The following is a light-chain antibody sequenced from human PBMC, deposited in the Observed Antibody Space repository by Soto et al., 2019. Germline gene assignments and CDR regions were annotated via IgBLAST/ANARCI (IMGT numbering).Light chain of an antibody. CDR1: SSDVGGYDY. CDR3: SSHTTSSPL. J-gene: IGLJ2*01. CDR2: DVG. V-gene: IGLV2-14*03. Sequence: QSALTQPASVSGSPGQSITISCTGTSSDVGGYDYVSWYQQHPGKAPKLMIFDVGNRPSGISDRFSGSKSGNTASLTISGLQAEDEADYYCSSHTTSSPLFGGGTKLTVL.